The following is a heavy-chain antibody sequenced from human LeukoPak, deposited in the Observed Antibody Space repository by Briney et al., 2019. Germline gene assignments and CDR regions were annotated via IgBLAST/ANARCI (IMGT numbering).Heavy chain of an antibody. J-gene: IGHJ4*02. Sequence: PGRSLRLSCAASGFTFDDYAMHWVRQAPGKGLEWVSGISWNSGSIGYADSVKGRFTISRDNAKNSLYLQMNSLRAEDTAVYYCAKSLSCSSIACYAYGYWGQGTLVTVSS. V-gene: IGHV3-9*01. CDR1: GFTFDDYA. CDR3: AKSLSCSSIACYAYGY. CDR2: ISWNSGSI. D-gene: IGHD2-2*01.